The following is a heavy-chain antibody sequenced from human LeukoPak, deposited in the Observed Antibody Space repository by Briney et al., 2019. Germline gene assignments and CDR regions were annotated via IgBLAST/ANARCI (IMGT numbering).Heavy chain of an antibody. J-gene: IGHJ1*01. CDR3: ARELSSYGHPEYFQH. CDR1: GGTFSSYA. Sequence: ASVKVSCKASGGTFSSYAISWVRQAPGQGLEWMGGIIPIFGTANYAQKFQGRVTITADESTSTAYMELSSLRSEDTAVYYCARELSSYGHPEYFQHWGQGTLVTVSS. D-gene: IGHD5-18*01. V-gene: IGHV1-69*13. CDR2: IIPIFGTA.